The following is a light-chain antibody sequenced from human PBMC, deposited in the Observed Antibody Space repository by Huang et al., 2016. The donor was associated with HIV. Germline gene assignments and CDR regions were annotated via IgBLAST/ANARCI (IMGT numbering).Light chain of an antibody. CDR1: QSINTY. CDR2: ASS. CDR3: QQTYTGVT. Sequence: DIQMTQSPSSLAASVGDRVTITCRASQSINTYINWFQQKPGKAPKVLISASSTLQSGVPSRIRCGGSGTHFTLTISSLQPEDFATYYCQQTYTGVTFGQGTKVEIK. J-gene: IGKJ1*01. V-gene: IGKV1-39*01.